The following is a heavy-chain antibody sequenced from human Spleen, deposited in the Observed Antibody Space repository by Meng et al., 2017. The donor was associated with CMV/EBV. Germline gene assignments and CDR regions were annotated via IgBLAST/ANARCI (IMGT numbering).Heavy chain of an antibody. V-gene: IGHV3-7*01. CDR1: GFNFRSYW. J-gene: IGHJ4*02. D-gene: IGHD3-10*01. CDR2: IMQTGKEK. Sequence: GESLKISCVGSGFNFRSYWMSWVRQAPGKGLEWVANIMQTGKEKYSADSVKGRFTISRDNSKNTLYLQMNSLRAEDTAVYYCARESDPSRSKMARGGLDYWGQGTLVTVSS. CDR3: ARESDPSRSKMARGGLDY.